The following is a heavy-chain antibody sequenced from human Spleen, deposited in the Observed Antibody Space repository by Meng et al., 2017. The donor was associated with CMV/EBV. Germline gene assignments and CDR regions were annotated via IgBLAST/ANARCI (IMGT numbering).Heavy chain of an antibody. CDR2: IYYSGST. V-gene: IGHV4-59*01. Sequence: SETLSLTCSVSGGSMSTYYWSWIRQAPGSGLEWIAYIYYSGSTTYNPSLKSRVTISLDLSRNHFSLTLKSVTAADTAVYYCAAAGLSGGMDVWGQGTTVTVSS. CDR1: GGSMSTYY. J-gene: IGHJ6*02. CDR3: AAAGLSGGMDV.